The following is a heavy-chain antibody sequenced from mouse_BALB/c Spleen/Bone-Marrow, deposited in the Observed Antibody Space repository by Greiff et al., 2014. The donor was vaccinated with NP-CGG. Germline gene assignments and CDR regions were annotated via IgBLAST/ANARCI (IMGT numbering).Heavy chain of an antibody. D-gene: IGHD1-1*01. CDR3: ARAGYGSSYDWFAY. Sequence: VHLVESGPELVRPGVSVKISCKGSGYTFADYAMHWVKQSHAKSLEWIGVISTYSGNTNYNQKFKGKATMTVDKSSSTAYMELARLTSEDSAIYYCARAGYGSSYDWFAYWGQGTLVTVSA. V-gene: IGHV1-67*01. CDR2: ISTYSGNT. CDR1: GYTFADYA. J-gene: IGHJ3*01.